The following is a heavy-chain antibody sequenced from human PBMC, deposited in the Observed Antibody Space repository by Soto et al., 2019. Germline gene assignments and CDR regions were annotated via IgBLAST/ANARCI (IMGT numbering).Heavy chain of an antibody. D-gene: IGHD2-15*01. CDR1: GFTFSSYA. V-gene: IGHV3-23*01. J-gene: IGHJ4*02. CDR3: AKEGYCSGGSCLGFDY. Sequence: PWGSLRLSCAASGFTFSSYAMSWVRQAPGKGLEWVSAISGSGGSTYYADSVKGRFTISRDNSKNTLYLQMNSLRAEDTAVYYCAKEGYCSGGSCLGFDYWGQGTLVTVSS. CDR2: ISGSGGST.